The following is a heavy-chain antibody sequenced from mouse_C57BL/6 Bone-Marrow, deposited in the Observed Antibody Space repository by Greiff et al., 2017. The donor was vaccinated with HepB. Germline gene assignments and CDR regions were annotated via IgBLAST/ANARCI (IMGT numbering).Heavy chain of an antibody. CDR3: ARLRYSNPFAY. CDR2: ISSGGSYT. CDR1: GFTFSSYG. Sequence: EVNVVESGGDLVKPGGSLKLSCAASGFTFSSYGMSWVRQTPDKRLEWVATISSGGSYTYYPDSVKGRFTISRDNAKNTLYLQMSSLKSEDTAMYYCARLRYSNPFAYWGQGTLVTVSA. J-gene: IGHJ3*01. V-gene: IGHV5-6*01. D-gene: IGHD2-5*01.